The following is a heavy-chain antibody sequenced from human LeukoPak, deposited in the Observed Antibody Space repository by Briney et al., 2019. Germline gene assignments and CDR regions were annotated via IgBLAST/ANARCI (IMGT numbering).Heavy chain of an antibody. J-gene: IGHJ4*02. CDR2: IRYDGSNK. V-gene: IGHV3-30*02. CDR1: GFTFSSYG. D-gene: IGHD6-6*01. Sequence: GGSLRLSCAASGFTFSSYGMQWVRQAPGKGLEWVAFIRYDGSNKYYADSVKGRFTISRDNSKNTLYLQMNSLRAEDTAVYCCAKDLGSSWEFDYWGQGTLVTVSS. CDR3: AKDLGSSWEFDY.